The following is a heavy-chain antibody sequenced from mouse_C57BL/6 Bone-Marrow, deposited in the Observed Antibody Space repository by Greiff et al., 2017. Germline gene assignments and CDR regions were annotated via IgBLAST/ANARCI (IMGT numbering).Heavy chain of an antibody. CDR2: INSDGGST. CDR3: ASVTAKGDY. V-gene: IGHV5-2*01. D-gene: IGHD2-1*01. J-gene: IGHJ2*02. CDR1: EYEFPSHD. Sequence: EVQRVESGAGLVQPGESLKLSCESNEYEFPSHDMPWVRKTPEKRLELVAAINSDGGSTYYPDTMERPFIISRDTTKKTLNLQMRSLRSEDTALYYYASVTAKGDYWGQGTSLTVSS.